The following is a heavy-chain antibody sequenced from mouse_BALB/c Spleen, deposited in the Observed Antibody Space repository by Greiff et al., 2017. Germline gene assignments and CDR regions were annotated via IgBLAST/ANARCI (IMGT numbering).Heavy chain of an antibody. V-gene: IGHV5-6-3*01. CDR3: ARVPHCDGYDSMDY. CDR1: GFTFSSYG. CDR2: INSNGGST. J-gene: IGHJ4*01. D-gene: IGHD1-2*01. Sequence: EVQLVESGGGLVQPGGSLKLSCAASGFTFSSYGMSWVRQTPDKRLELVATINSNGGSTYYPDSVKGRFTISRDNAKNTLYLQMSSLKSEDTAMYDGARVPHCDGYDSMDYWGQGTSVTVSS.